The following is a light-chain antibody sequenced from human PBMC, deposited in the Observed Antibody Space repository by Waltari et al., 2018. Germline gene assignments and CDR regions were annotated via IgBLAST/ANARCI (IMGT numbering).Light chain of an antibody. CDR3: QSYDSSLSGVI. J-gene: IGLJ2*01. CDR2: GNN. Sequence: QSVLTPPPSVSGAPGQRITLSCTGTSPNIGAGNDVHGYLQLPGTAPTLLILGNNNRPSGVPDRFSASKSDTSASLAITGLQAEDEADYYCQSYDSSLSGVIFGGGTKLTVL. V-gene: IGLV1-40*01. CDR1: SPNIGAGND.